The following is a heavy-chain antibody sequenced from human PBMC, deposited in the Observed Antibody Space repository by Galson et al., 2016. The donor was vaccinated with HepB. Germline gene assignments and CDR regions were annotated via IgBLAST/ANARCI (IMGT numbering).Heavy chain of an antibody. Sequence: SLRLSCAASGFTFSTYSMNWVRQAPGKGLEWVSSIRSSGNFIYYADSVKGRFTISRDNAKNSLFLQMNSLTAEDTALYYCARDQPNDFLPFDSWSQGTLVTVSS. CDR2: IRSSGNFI. CDR1: GFTFSTYS. D-gene: IGHD3/OR15-3a*01. J-gene: IGHJ4*02. V-gene: IGHV3-21*03. CDR3: ARDQPNDFLPFDS.